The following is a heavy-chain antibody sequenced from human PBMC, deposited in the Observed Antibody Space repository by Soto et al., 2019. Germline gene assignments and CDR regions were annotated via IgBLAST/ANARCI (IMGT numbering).Heavy chain of an antibody. CDR1: GGTFSRYA. V-gene: IGHV1-69*06. CDR2: IIPIFGTA. D-gene: IGHD1-26*01. Sequence: QVQLVQSGAEVKKPGSSVKVSCKASGGTFSRYAISWVRQAPGPGLEWMGGIIPIFGTANYAQKFQGRVTITADKSTSTAYMELSSLRSEDTAVYYCAREGGATTEDYFDYWGQGTLVTVSS. CDR3: AREGGATTEDYFDY. J-gene: IGHJ4*02.